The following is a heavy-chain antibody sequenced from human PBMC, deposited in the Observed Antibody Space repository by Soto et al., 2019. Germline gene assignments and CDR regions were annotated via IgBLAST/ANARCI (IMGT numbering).Heavy chain of an antibody. D-gene: IGHD3-3*01. CDR2: IYSGGST. CDR1: GFTVSSNY. CDR3: ARGALTILVVVTSLDY. V-gene: IGHV3-66*01. Sequence: EVQLVESGGGLVQPGGSLRLSCAASGFTVSSNYMSWVRQAPGKGLERVSVIYSGGSTYYADSVKGRFTISRDNSKNTLYLQMNSLRAEDTAVYYCARGALTILVVVTSLDYWGQGTLVTVSS. J-gene: IGHJ4*02.